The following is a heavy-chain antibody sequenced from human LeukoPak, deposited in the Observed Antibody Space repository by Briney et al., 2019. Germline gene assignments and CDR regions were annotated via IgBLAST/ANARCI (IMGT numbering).Heavy chain of an antibody. D-gene: IGHD5-24*01. CDR2: IGHTGSIT. V-gene: IGHV3-48*04. CDR3: ARDVEAFDI. Sequence: GGSLRLSCAGSGFTFGIYSMNWVRHAPGKGLEWVSYIGHTGSITDYADSVKGRFTISRDNAKNSLYLQMNSLRAEDTAVYYCARDVEAFDIWGQGTMVTVSS. CDR1: GFTFGIYS. J-gene: IGHJ3*02.